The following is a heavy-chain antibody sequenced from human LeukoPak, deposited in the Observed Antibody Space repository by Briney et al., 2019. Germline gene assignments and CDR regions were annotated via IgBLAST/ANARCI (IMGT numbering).Heavy chain of an antibody. CDR2: ISSSSSYI. CDR1: GFTFSSYS. Sequence: GGSLRLSCAASGFTFSSYSMNRVRQAPGKGLEWVSSISSSSSYIYYADSVKGRFTISRDNAKNSLYLQMNSLRAEDTAVYYCARDGSGWYGYWGQGTLVTVSS. J-gene: IGHJ4*02. D-gene: IGHD6-19*01. V-gene: IGHV3-21*01. CDR3: ARDGSGWYGY.